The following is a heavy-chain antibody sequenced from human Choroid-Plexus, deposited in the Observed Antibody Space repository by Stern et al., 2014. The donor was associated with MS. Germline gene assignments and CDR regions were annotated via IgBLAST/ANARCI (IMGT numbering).Heavy chain of an antibody. CDR3: ARDQRGITIFGVVTDYYYLGMDV. J-gene: IGHJ6*02. V-gene: IGHV1-2*02. CDR2: INPHNRGT. Sequence: VQLVQSGAEVKKPGASVKVSCKTSGYIFTGYYIHWVRQAPGQGLEWMAWINPHNRGTKYAQKFQGRVTNTRANSITTASLKLGSLTSDATGVYYCARDQRGITIFGVVTDYYYLGMDVWGQGTTVTVSS. CDR1: GYIFTGYY. D-gene: IGHD3-3*01.